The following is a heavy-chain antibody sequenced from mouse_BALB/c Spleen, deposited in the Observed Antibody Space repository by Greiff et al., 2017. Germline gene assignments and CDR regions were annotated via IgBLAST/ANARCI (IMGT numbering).Heavy chain of an antibody. CDR1: GFNIKDTY. J-gene: IGHJ2*01. Sequence: VQLKQSGAELVKPGASVKLSCTASGFNIKDTYMHWVKQRPEQGLEWIGRIDPANGNTKYDPKFQGKATITADTSSNTAYLQLSSLTSEDTGVYYRARFGQGLRGQGTTLTVSS. CDR3: ARFGQGL. D-gene: IGHD2-10*01. CDR2: IDPANGNT. V-gene: IGHV14-3*02.